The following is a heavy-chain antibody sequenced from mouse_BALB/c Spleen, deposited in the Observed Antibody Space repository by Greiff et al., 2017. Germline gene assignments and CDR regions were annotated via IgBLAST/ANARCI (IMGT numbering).Heavy chain of an antibody. CDR1: GFTFSSYA. J-gene: IGHJ2*01. Sequence: EVHLVESGGGLVKPGGSLKLSCAASGFTFSSYAMSWVRQTPEKRLEWVASISSGGSTYYPDSVKGRFTISRDNARNILYLQMSSLRSEDTAMYYCARNYGSSFDYWGQGTTLTVSS. CDR3: ARNYGSSFDY. D-gene: IGHD1-1*01. V-gene: IGHV5-6-5*01. CDR2: ISSGGST.